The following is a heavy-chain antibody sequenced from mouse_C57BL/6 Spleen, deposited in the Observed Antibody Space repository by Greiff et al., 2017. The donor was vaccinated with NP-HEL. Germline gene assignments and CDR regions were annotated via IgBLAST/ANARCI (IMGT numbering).Heavy chain of an antibody. V-gene: IGHV1-69*01. CDR1: GYTFTSYW. Sequence: QVQLQQPGAELVMPGASVKLSCKASGYTFTSYWMHWVKQRPGQGLEWIGEIDPSDSYTNYNQKFKGKSTLTVDKSSSTAYMQLSSLTSEDSAVYYCARSWDGGFDYWGQGTTLTVSS. CDR2: IDPSDSYT. D-gene: IGHD4-1*01. CDR3: ARSWDGGFDY. J-gene: IGHJ2*01.